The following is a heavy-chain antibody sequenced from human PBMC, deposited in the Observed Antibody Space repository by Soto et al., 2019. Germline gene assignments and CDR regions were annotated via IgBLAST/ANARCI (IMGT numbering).Heavy chain of an antibody. CDR3: ASGGVAARPRPGPGFPVVY. Sequence: PXGTLSLTCAVYGGSFSGYYWSWMRQPPGKGLEWIGEINHSGSTNYNPSLKSRVTISVDTSKNQFSLKLSSVTAADTAVYYCASGGVAARPRPGPGFPVVYWGQGTLVTVSS. J-gene: IGHJ4*02. D-gene: IGHD6-6*01. CDR1: GGSFSGYY. V-gene: IGHV4-34*01. CDR2: INHSGST.